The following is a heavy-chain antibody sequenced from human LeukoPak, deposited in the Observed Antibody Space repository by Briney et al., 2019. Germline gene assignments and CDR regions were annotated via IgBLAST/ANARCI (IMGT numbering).Heavy chain of an antibody. CDR1: GGTFSSYT. CDR2: IIPSLGIA. V-gene: IGHV1-69*02. D-gene: IGHD6-25*01. J-gene: IGHJ3*02. Sequence: ASVKVSCKASGGTFSSYTISWVRQAPGQGLEWMGRIIPSLGIANYAQKFQGRVTITADKSTSTAYMELSSLRSEDTAVYYCARRSSALDAFDIWGQGTMVTVSS. CDR3: ARRSSALDAFDI.